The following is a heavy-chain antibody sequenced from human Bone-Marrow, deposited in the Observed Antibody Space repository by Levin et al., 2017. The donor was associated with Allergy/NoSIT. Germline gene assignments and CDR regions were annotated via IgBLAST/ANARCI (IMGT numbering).Heavy chain of an antibody. CDR3: ARAGAIAARPFNY. CDR2: INHSGST. Sequence: SETLSLTCAVYGGSFSGYYWSWIRQPPGKGLEWIGEINHSGSTNYNPSLKSRVTISVDTSKNQFSLKLSSVTAADTAVYYCARAGAIAARPFNYWGQGTLVTVSS. CDR1: GGSFSGYY. J-gene: IGHJ4*02. D-gene: IGHD6-6*01. V-gene: IGHV4-34*01.